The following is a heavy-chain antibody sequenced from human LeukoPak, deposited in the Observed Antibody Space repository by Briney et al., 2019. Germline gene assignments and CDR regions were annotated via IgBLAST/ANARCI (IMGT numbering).Heavy chain of an antibody. CDR2: INTNTRNP. V-gene: IGHV7-4-1*02. Sequence: ASVKVSCKASGYTFTTYALNWVRQAPGQGLEWMGWINTNTRNPTYAQGFTGRFVFSLDTSVSTAYLQISSLKAEDTAVYYCVHQTVDYFDYWGQGTLVTVSS. CDR3: VHQTVDYFDY. J-gene: IGHJ4*02. CDR1: GYTFTTYA. D-gene: IGHD4-11*01.